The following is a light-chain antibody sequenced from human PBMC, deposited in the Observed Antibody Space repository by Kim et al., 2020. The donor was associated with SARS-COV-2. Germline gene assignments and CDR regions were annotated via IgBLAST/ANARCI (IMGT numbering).Light chain of an antibody. CDR3: VAWDDSLSGWV. J-gene: IGLJ3*02. V-gene: IGLV1-47*01. Sequence: ELTQPPSASGTPGQRVTMSCSGGSSNIGSNYVYWYQQLPGTAPNLLISKNNQRPSGVPDRFSGSKSGTSASLAISGLRSGDEADYYCVAWDDSLSGWVFGGGTQLTVL. CDR2: KNN. CDR1: SSNIGSNY.